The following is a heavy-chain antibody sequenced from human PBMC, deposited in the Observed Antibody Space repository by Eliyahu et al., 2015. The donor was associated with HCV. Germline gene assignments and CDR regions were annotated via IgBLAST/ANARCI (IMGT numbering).Heavy chain of an antibody. CDR2: IYYSGST. D-gene: IGHD2-2*01. CDR1: GGXISSYY. J-gene: IGHJ4*02. V-gene: IGHV4-59*01. CDR3: ARGVVVPAAIFDY. Sequence: QVQLQESXPGLVKPSETLSLTXXVXGGXISSYYWSXIRQPPGKGLEWIGYIYYSGSTNYNPSLKSRVTISVDTSKNQFSLKLSSVTAADTAVYYCARGVVVPAAIFDYWGQGTXVTVSS.